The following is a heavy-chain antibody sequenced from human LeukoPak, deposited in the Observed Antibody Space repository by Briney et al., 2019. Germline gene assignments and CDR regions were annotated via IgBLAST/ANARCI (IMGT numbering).Heavy chain of an antibody. Sequence: GGSLRLSCVASGFTFTSYWMSWVRQAPGKGLEWVGFIRSTLYGGTPEYAASVKGRFTISRDDSEGIAYLQMNSLKTEDTAIYYCTRDQTPYYWGPGTLVTVSS. V-gene: IGHV3-49*04. CDR2: IRSTLYGGTP. J-gene: IGHJ4*02. CDR1: GFTFTSYW. CDR3: TRDQTPYY.